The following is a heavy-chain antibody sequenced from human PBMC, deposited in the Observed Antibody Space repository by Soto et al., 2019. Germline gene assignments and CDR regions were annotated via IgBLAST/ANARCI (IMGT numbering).Heavy chain of an antibody. CDR3: AKSTPYYYGSGSQPFDP. J-gene: IGHJ5*02. V-gene: IGHV3-23*01. D-gene: IGHD3-10*01. CDR1: GFTFSSYA. CDR2: ISGSGGST. Sequence: GGSLRLSCAASGFTFSSYAMSWVRQAPGKGLEWVSAISGSGGSTYYADSVKGRFTISRDNSKNTLYLQMNSLRAEDTAVYYCAKSTPYYYGSGSQPFDPWGQGTLVTVSS.